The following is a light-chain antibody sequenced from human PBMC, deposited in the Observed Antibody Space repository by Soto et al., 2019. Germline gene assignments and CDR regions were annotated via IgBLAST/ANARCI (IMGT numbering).Light chain of an antibody. Sequence: EIVLTQSPGSLSLSPGQRATLSCRASHSVDTTFFAWYQKKPGQAPRLLIQGASKRATGIPDRFSGSGSGTDFTLIISRLEPEDFAVYYCQQYMSSVTFGQGTKVEIK. CDR1: HSVDTTF. CDR2: GAS. J-gene: IGKJ1*01. V-gene: IGKV3-20*01. CDR3: QQYMSSVT.